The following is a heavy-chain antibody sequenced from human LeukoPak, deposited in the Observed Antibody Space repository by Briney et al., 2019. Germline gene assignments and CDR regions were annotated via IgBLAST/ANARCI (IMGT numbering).Heavy chain of an antibody. V-gene: IGHV4-59*01. J-gene: IGHJ6*03. CDR2: IYYSGST. D-gene: IGHD3-10*01. CDR3: ARSDYGGSGSYYIYYYYYYMDV. CDR1: GGSISSYY. Sequence: KPSETLSLTYTVSGGSISSYYRSWIRQPPGKGLEWIGYIYYSGSTNYNPSLKSRVTTSVDTSKNQFSLTLSSVTAADTAVYYCARSDYGGSGSYYIYYYYYYMDVWGKGTTGTASS.